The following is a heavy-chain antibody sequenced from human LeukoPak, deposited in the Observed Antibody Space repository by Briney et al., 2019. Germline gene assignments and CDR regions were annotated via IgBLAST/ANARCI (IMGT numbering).Heavy chain of an antibody. CDR1: IGTYSSYA. CDR2: IIPIFGTA. J-gene: IGHJ6*03. D-gene: IGHD3-22*01. V-gene: IGHV1-69*06. Sequence: SVKVSCKSSIGTYSSYAISWVRQAPGQGLEWMGGIIPIFGTANYAQKFQGRVTITADKSTSTTYMELSSLRSEDTAVYYCARGRGRIISSVVTTMDVWGKGTTVTVSS. CDR3: ARGRGRIISSVVTTMDV.